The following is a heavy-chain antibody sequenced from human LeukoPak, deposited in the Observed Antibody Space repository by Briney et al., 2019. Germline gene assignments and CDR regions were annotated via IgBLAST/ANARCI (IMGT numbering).Heavy chain of an antibody. CDR1: GSTFTGYY. V-gene: IGHV1-2*02. CDR2: IHTNSGGT. Sequence: GASVKVSYTASGSTFTGYYMNWVRQSPGQGLGWMGGIHTNSGGTNYAQKFQGRVTMTRDTSNSTAYMELSRLRSDDTAVYYCARDTLLGYCSGGSCYWFDPWGQGTLVTVSS. CDR3: ARDTLLGYCSGGSCYWFDP. D-gene: IGHD2-15*01. J-gene: IGHJ5*02.